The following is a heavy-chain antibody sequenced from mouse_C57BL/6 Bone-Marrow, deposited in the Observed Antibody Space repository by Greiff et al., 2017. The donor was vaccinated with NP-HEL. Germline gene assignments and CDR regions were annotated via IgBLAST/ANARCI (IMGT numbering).Heavy chain of an antibody. D-gene: IGHD5-2*01. V-gene: IGHV5-15*04. J-gene: IGHJ3*01. CDR1: GFTFSDYG. CDR2: ISNLAYSI. Sequence: EVMLVESGGGLVQPGGSLKLSCAASGFTFSDYGMAWVRQAPRKGPEWVAFISNLAYSIYYADTVTGRFTISRENAKNTLYLEMSSLRSEDTAMYYCARREYAAWFAYWGQGTLVTVSA. CDR3: ARREYAAWFAY.